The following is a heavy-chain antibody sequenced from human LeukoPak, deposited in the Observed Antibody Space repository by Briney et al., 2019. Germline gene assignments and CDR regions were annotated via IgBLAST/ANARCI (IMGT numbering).Heavy chain of an antibody. D-gene: IGHD2-8*02. J-gene: IGHJ6*03. CDR3: AKNRGHCVDGVCHNYYYMDV. CDR1: GFTFSSYA. V-gene: IGHV3-23*01. Sequence: SGGSLRLSCAASGFTFSSYAMSWVRQAPGKGLEWVSGISGSGGSTYYVDSVKGRFTISRDNLKNTLYLQMNGLRAEDTAVYYCAKNRGHCVDGVCHNYYYMDVWGRGTTVTVSS. CDR2: ISGSGGST.